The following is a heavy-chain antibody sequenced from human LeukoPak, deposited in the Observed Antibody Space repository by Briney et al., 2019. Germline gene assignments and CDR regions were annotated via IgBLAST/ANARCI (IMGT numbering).Heavy chain of an antibody. CDR2: ISGSGGST. D-gene: IGHD4-11*01. CDR1: GFTFSSYA. J-gene: IGHJ6*02. V-gene: IGHV3-23*01. Sequence: PGGSLRLSCAASGFTFSSYAMSWVRQAPGKGLEWVSAISGSGGSTYYADSVKGRFTISRDNSKNTLYLQMNSLRAEDTAVYYCARLDYCNPDLPYYYYYGMDVWGQGTTVTVSS. CDR3: ARLDYCNPDLPYYYYYGMDV.